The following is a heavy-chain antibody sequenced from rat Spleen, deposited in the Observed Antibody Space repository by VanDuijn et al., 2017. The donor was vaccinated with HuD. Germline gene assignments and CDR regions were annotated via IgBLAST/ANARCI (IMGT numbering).Heavy chain of an antibody. CDR1: GFSLTVNG. Sequence: QVQLKESGPGLVQPSQTLSLTCTVSGFSLTVNGVGWVRQPLGKGLVWMGTIWGGGDTNYNSAVQSRLSISRDTSQSQVFLKMNSRQPEDTGTYYCARQTGSFDYWGQGVMVTVSS. J-gene: IGHJ2*01. D-gene: IGHD5-1*01. CDR2: IWGGGDT. V-gene: IGHV2-72*01. CDR3: ARQTGSFDY.